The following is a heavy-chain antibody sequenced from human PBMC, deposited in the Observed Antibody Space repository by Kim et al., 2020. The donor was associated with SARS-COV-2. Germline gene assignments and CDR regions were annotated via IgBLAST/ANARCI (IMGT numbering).Heavy chain of an antibody. CDR2: ISYDGSNK. CDR3: ARSIASSYYYGMDV. J-gene: IGHJ6*02. Sequence: GGSLRLSCAASGFTFSSYAMHWVRQAPGKGLEWVAVISYDGSNKYYADSVKGRFTISRDNSKNTLYLQMNSLRAEDTAVYYCARSIASSYYYGMDVWGPGTTVTVS. D-gene: IGHD6-6*01. CDR1: GFTFSSYA. V-gene: IGHV3-30-3*01.